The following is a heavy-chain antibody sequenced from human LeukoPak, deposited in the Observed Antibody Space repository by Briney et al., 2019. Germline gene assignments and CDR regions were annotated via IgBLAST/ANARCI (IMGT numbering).Heavy chain of an antibody. D-gene: IGHD6-19*01. J-gene: IGHJ4*02. CDR3: AKDSGSGWYGGSFDY. CDR2: ISGSGGST. V-gene: IGHV3-23*01. Sequence: PGGSLRLSCAASGFTFSSYAMSWVRQAPGKGLEWVSAISGSGGSTYYADSVKGRFTISRDNSKNTLYLQMNSLRAEDTAVYYCAKDSGSGWYGGSFDYWGQGTLVTVSS. CDR1: GFTFSSYA.